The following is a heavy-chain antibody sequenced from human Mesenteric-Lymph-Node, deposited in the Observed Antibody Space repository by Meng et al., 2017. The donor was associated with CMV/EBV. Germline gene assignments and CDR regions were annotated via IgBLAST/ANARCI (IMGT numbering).Heavy chain of an antibody. CDR3: ARVFFPAAIHWYFDL. Sequence: SGGSFSNGSDYWSWSRQPPGKGLEWIGYIDYSGSTNYTPSLKSRVTISVDTSTNQFSLKLSSVTAADTAVYYCARVFFPAAIHWYFDLWGRGTLVTVSS. J-gene: IGHJ2*01. D-gene: IGHD2-2*02. CDR1: GGSFSNGSDY. CDR2: IDYSGST. V-gene: IGHV4-61*01.